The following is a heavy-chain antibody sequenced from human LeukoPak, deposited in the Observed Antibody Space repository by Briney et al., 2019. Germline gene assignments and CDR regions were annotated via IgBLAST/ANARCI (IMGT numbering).Heavy chain of an antibody. Sequence: GGSLRLSCAASGFTFSDYTMNWVRQAPGKGLGWLSSIGTAGNYIFYADSVQGRFTIPRDNANDSLYLETKSLRVEDTATYYCATNLFCASASCLWGQGTLVTVSS. CDR1: GFTFSDYT. V-gene: IGHV3-21*01. CDR3: ATNLFCASASCL. D-gene: IGHD2-2*01. CDR2: IGTAGNYI. J-gene: IGHJ4*02.